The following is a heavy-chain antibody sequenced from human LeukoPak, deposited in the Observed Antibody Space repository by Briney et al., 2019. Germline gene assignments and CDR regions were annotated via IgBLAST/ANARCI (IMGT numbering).Heavy chain of an antibody. CDR3: ARETYYYDSSGYSLGDY. D-gene: IGHD3-22*01. CDR2: ISAYNGNT. Sequence: GASVKVSCKASGYTFTSYGISWVRQAPGQGLEWMGWISAYNGNTNYAQKLQGRVTMTTDTSTSTAYMELRSLRSDDTAVYYCARETYYYDSSGYSLGDYWGQGTLVTVSS. CDR1: GYTFTSYG. V-gene: IGHV1-18*01. J-gene: IGHJ4*02.